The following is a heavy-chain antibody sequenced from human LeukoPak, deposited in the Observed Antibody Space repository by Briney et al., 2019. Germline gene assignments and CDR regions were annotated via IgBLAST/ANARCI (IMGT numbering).Heavy chain of an antibody. CDR3: ARDSSY. CDR2: IYSDDST. CDR1: GFSVSGNY. V-gene: IGHV3-66*01. J-gene: IGHJ4*02. Sequence: GGSLRLSCAASGFSVSGNYMSWVRQAPGEGLEWVSIIYSDDSTYYAGSVKVRFSISRDNSKNTLYLQMNSLRAEDTAVYYCARDSSYWGQGTLVTVSS.